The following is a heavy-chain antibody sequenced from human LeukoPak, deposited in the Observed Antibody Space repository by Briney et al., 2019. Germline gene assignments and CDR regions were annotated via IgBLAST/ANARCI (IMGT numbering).Heavy chain of an antibody. Sequence: ASVKVSCKASGYTFTSYGISWVRQAPGQGLEWMGWISAYNGNTNYAQKLQGRVTMTTDTSTSTAYMELRSLRSGDTGVYYCARGIDSASPPLGTFEIWGQGTMVTVSS. CDR3: ARGIDSASPPLGTFEI. CDR1: GYTFTSYG. CDR2: ISAYNGNT. D-gene: IGHD1-26*01. V-gene: IGHV1-18*01. J-gene: IGHJ3*02.